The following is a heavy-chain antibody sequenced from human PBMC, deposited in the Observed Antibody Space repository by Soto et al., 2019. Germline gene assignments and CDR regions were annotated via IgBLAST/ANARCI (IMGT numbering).Heavy chain of an antibody. CDR2: XSHDGSDK. D-gene: IGHD5-18*01. CDR3: ARDTGPNGYNYYYFGMDV. CDR1: GFTFSNYA. J-gene: IGHJ6*02. Sequence: QVHLVESGGGVVQPGRSLRLSCAASGFTFSNYAMHWVRQAPGKGLEWVAXXSHDGSDKYNANSVKGRFTISRDNSKNTLYLQMNSLRAEDTAVYYCARDTGPNGYNYYYFGMDVWGQGTTVTVSS. V-gene: IGHV3-30-3*01.